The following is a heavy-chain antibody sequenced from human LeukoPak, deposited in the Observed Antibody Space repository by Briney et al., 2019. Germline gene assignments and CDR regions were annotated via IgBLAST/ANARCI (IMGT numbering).Heavy chain of an antibody. CDR3: AKGKWKLSRGLLGLDFLDY. CDR2: ISGSGGST. J-gene: IGHJ4*02. D-gene: IGHD1-26*01. CDR1: GFTFSSYA. Sequence: GGSLRLSCAASGFTFSSYAMSWVRQAPGKGLEWVSAISGSGGSTYYADSVKGRFTISRDNSKNTLYLQMNSLRAEDTAVYYCAKGKWKLSRGLLGLDFLDYWGQGTLVTVSS. V-gene: IGHV3-23*01.